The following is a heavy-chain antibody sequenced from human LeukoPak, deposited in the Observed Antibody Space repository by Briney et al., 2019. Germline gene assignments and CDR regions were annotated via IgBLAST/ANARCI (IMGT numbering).Heavy chain of an antibody. CDR1: GGTFSSYV. CDR3: ARLAYYDSSGYYYPIDY. V-gene: IGHV1-69*04. J-gene: IGHJ4*02. D-gene: IGHD3-22*01. CDR2: IIPILGIA. Sequence: SVKVSCKASGGTFSSYVISWVRQAPGQGLEWMGRIIPILGIANYAQKFRGRVTITADKSTSTAYMELSSLRSEDTAVYYCARLAYYDSSGYYYPIDYWGQGTLVAVSS.